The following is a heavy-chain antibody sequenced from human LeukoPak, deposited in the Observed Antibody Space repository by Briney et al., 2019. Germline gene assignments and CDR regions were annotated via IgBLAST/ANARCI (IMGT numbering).Heavy chain of an antibody. V-gene: IGHV4-34*01. Sequence: SETLSLTCAVYVGSFSGYYWTWIRQPPGGGLEWIGEINQSGSTKYNPSLKSRVTISADTSKNQFSLILNSVTAADTAVYYCVRGGPPDCGGDCYSEAFVIWGQGTMVTVSS. CDR2: INQSGST. J-gene: IGHJ3*02. CDR3: VRGGPPDCGGDCYSEAFVI. D-gene: IGHD2-21*02. CDR1: VGSFSGYY.